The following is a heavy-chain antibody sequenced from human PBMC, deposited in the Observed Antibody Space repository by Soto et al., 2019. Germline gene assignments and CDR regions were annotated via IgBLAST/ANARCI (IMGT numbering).Heavy chain of an antibody. D-gene: IGHD6-19*01. CDR3: ARFREAPEQAVAGTPYYYYYGMDA. CDR1: GGTFSSYA. V-gene: IGHV1-69*13. J-gene: IGHJ6*02. CDR2: IIPIFGTA. Sequence: SVKVSCKASGGTFSSYAISWVRQAPGQGLEWMGGIIPIFGTANYAQKFQGRVTITADESTSTAYMELSSLRSEDTAVYYCARFREAPEQAVAGTPYYYYYGMDAWGQGTTVTVSS.